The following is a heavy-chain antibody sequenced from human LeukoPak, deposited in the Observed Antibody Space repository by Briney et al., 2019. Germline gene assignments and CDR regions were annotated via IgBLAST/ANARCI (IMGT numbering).Heavy chain of an antibody. CDR1: GGTFSSYA. D-gene: IGHD6-13*01. CDR3: ATPGIAAAGTPHSYYFDY. Sequence: ASVKVSCKASGGTFSSYAISWVRQAPGQGLEWMGGIIPIFGTANYAQKFQGRVTITADESTSTAYMELSSLRSEDTAVCHCATPGIAAAGTPHSYYFDYWGQGTLVTVSS. J-gene: IGHJ4*02. CDR2: IIPIFGTA. V-gene: IGHV1-69*13.